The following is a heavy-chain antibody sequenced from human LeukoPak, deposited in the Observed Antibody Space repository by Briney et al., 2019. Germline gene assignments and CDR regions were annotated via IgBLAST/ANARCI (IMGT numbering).Heavy chain of an antibody. CDR2: ISSDSNYI. V-gene: IGHV3-21*04. Sequence: PGGSLRLSCAASGFAFNAYSFNWVRQAPRKGLEWVSSISSDSNYIYYADSLKGRFTISRDNARNSLYLQMNSLRAEDTAVYYCAKDGLPRIDYWGQGTLVTVSS. D-gene: IGHD2-15*01. J-gene: IGHJ4*02. CDR1: GFAFNAYS. CDR3: AKDGLPRIDY.